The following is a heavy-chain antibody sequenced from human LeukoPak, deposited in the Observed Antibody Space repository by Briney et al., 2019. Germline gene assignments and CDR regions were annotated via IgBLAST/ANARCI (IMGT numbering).Heavy chain of an antibody. V-gene: IGHV3-23*01. D-gene: IGHD2-21*01. CDR3: AKVVVVTNKFDY. Sequence: GGSLRLSCAASGFTFSSYAMSWVRQAPGKGLEWVSAISGSGGSTYYADSVKGRFTISRDNSKNTLYLQMNSLRAEDTAAYYCAKVVVVTNKFDYWGQGTLVTVSS. CDR1: GFTFSSYA. CDR2: ISGSGGST. J-gene: IGHJ4*02.